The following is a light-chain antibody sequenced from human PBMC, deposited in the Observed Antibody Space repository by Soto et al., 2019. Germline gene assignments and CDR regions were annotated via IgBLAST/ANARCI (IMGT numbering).Light chain of an antibody. CDR3: QQRSNWPPWT. CDR2: DAS. CDR1: QSVSSY. Sequence: EIVLTQSPATLSLSPGERATLSCRASQSVSSYLSWYQQKPGQAPRLLIYDASNRATGIPARFSGSGSGTDFTLTISSLEPEDFAVYYCQQRSNWPPWTFGQGTKCEIK. V-gene: IGKV3-11*01. J-gene: IGKJ1*01.